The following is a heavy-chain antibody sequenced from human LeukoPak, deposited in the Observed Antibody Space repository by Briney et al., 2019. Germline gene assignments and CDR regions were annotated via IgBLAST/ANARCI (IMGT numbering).Heavy chain of an antibody. J-gene: IGHJ5*02. Sequence: ASVKVSCKASGCTFTGYYMHWVRQAPGQGLEWMGWINPNSGGTNYAQKFQGRVTMTRDTSISTAYMELSRLRSDDTAVYYCARDPIYCSGGSCYSDWFDPWGQGTLVTVSS. D-gene: IGHD2-15*01. CDR3: ARDPIYCSGGSCYSDWFDP. CDR1: GCTFTGYY. CDR2: INPNSGGT. V-gene: IGHV1-2*02.